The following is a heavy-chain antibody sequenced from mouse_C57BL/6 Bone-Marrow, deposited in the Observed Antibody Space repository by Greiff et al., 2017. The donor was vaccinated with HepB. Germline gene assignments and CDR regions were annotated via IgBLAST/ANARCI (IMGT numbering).Heavy chain of an antibody. CDR3: TTAGGDDGY. CDR1: GFNIKDDY. Sequence: VHVKQSGAELVRPGASVKLSCTASGFNIKDDYMHWVKQRPEQGLEWIGWIDPENGDTEYASKFQGKATITADTSSNTAYLQLSSLTSEDTAVYYCTTAGGDDGYWGQGTLVTVSA. D-gene: IGHD2-12*01. CDR2: IDPENGDT. V-gene: IGHV14-4*01. J-gene: IGHJ3*01.